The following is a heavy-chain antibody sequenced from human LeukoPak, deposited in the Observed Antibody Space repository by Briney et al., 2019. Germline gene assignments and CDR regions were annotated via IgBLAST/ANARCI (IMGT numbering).Heavy chain of an antibody. D-gene: IGHD6-19*01. CDR2: MNPNSGNT. CDR1: GYTFTSYD. J-gene: IGHJ4*02. Sequence: ASVKVSCKASGYTFTSYDINWVRQATGQGLEWMGWMNPNSGNTGYAQKFQGRVTMTRNTSISTAYMELSSLRSEDTAVYYCAREGAVAGILHYWGQGTLVTVSS. CDR3: AREGAVAGILHY. V-gene: IGHV1-8*01.